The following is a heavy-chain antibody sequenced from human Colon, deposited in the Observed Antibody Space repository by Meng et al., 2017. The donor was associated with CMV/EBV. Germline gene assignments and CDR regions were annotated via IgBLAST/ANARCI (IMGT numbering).Heavy chain of an antibody. Sequence: VASGGGLVQPGGSLRLSCAASGFTFSTYWMHWVRQGPGKGPVWLSRISGDGGMTSYADSVKGRFTISRDNAKNTLYLQMNSLRVEDTAVYYCARGVGESLGWEMGYWGQGTLVTVAS. V-gene: IGHV3-74*01. CDR2: ISGDGGMT. D-gene: IGHD1-26*01. CDR1: GFTFSTYW. J-gene: IGHJ4*02. CDR3: ARGVGESLGWEMGY.